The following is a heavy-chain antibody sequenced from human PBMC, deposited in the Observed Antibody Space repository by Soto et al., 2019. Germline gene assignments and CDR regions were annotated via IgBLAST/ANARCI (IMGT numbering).Heavy chain of an antibody. Sequence: EVVLLESGGGLAQPGGSLRLSCVASGFTFSKYAMNWVRQAPGKGLEWVASISGTAVSTDYADSVKGRFTISRDNAKNSLYLQMNSLRAEDTAVYYCARDRGYDAHDYYYNAMDVWGQGTTVTVSS. D-gene: IGHD3-10*01. J-gene: IGHJ6*02. CDR2: ISGTAVST. V-gene: IGHV3-23*01. CDR3: ARDRGYDAHDYYYNAMDV. CDR1: GFTFSKYA.